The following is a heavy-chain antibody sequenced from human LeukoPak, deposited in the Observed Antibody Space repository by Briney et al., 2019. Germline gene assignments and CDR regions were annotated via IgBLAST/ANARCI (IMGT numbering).Heavy chain of an antibody. CDR2: IYYSGST. D-gene: IGHD2-2*01. V-gene: IGHV4-30-4*08. CDR1: GGSISSGDYY. J-gene: IGHJ3*02. Sequence: PSQTLSLTCTVSGGSISSGDYYWSWIRQPPGKGLEWIGYIYYSGSTYYNPSLKSRVTISVDTFKNQFSLKLSSVTAADTAVYYCAREKSLVVVPAAPDAFDIWGQGTMVTVSS. CDR3: AREKSLVVVPAAPDAFDI.